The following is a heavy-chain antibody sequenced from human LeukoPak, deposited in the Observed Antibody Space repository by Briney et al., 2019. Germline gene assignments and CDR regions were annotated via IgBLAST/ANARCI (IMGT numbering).Heavy chain of an antibody. CDR2: IYYSWIT. J-gene: IGHJ6*04. CDR1: GGSISSGGYN. CDR3: ARVHPSHYYYGMDV. V-gene: IGHV4-31*01. Sequence: SETLSLTCTVSGGSISSGGYNWIWIPQHPGKDLEWIRYIYYSWITYYNPSLKSLVTISVDTSKNQFSLKLSSVTDADTAVYYCARVHPSHYYYGMDVWGKGTTVTVSS.